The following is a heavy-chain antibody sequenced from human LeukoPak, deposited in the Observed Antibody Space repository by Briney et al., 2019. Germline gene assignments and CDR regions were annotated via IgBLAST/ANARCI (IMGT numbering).Heavy chain of an antibody. V-gene: IGHV3-30*18. CDR3: AKGRPADFDY. Sequence: PGGSLRPSCAASGFTFSSYGMHWVRQAPGKGLEWVAVISYDGSNKYYADSVKGRFTISRDNSKNTLYLQMNSLRAEDTAVYYCAKGRPADFDYWGQGTLVTVSS. CDR2: ISYDGSNK. J-gene: IGHJ4*02. CDR1: GFTFSSYG.